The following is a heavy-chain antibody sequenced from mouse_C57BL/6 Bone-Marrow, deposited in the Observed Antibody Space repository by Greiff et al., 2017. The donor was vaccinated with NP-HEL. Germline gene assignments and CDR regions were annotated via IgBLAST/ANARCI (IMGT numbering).Heavy chain of an antibody. V-gene: IGHV5-4*03. Sequence: EVMLVESGGGLVKPGGSLKLSCAASGFTFSSYAMSWVRQTPEKRLEWVATISDGGSYTYYPDNVKGRFTISRDNAKNNLYLQMSHLKSEDTAMYYCVGWWYFDVWGTGTTVTVSS. J-gene: IGHJ1*03. D-gene: IGHD3-3*01. CDR2: ISDGGSYT. CDR1: GFTFSSYA. CDR3: VGWWYFDV.